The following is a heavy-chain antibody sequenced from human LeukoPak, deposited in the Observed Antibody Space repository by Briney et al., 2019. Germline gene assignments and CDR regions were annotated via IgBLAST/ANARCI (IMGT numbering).Heavy chain of an antibody. J-gene: IGHJ4*02. Sequence: GGSLRLSCAASGFSFDDYAMHWVRQAPGKGLDWVAVIWYDGSNKFYPDSVKGRFTISRDNSKNTLYLQMNSLRAEDTAVYYCARASGSYCPYWGQGTLVTVSS. CDR1: GFSFDDYA. V-gene: IGHV3-33*08. D-gene: IGHD1-26*01. CDR2: IWYDGSNK. CDR3: ARASGSYCPY.